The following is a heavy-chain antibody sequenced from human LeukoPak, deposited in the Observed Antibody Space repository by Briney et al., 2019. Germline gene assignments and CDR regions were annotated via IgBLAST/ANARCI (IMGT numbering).Heavy chain of an antibody. CDR1: GFTFSNYA. D-gene: IGHD3-16*01. CDR2: ISYDGSNE. Sequence: PGGSLRLSCAAPGFTFSNYAMHWVRQAPGKGLEWVALISYDGSNEFYADSVKGRFTISRDNSKNTMYLQMNSLRAEDTAVYYCARGLYAAPVPWGQGTLVTVSS. CDR3: ARGLYAAPVP. J-gene: IGHJ5*02. V-gene: IGHV3-30-3*01.